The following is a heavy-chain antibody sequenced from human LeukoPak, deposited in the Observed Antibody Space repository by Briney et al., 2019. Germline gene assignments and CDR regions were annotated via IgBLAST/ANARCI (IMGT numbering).Heavy chain of an antibody. V-gene: IGHV4-59*02. CDR2: IYYSGST. CDR3: ARHRSYYDSSGHDY. D-gene: IGHD3-22*01. J-gene: IGHJ4*02. CDR1: GGSVSSYY. Sequence: SETLSLTCTVSGGSVSSYYWSWIRQPPGKGLEWCGYIYYSGSTNYNPSLKSRVTISVDTSKNQFSLKLSSVTAADTAVYYCARHRSYYDSSGHDYWGQGTLVTVSS.